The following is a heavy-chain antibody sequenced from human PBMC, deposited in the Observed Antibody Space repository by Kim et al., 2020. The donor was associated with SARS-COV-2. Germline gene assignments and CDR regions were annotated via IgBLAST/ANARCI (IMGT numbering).Heavy chain of an antibody. CDR2: ISWNSGSI. CDR1: GFTFDDYA. Sequence: GGSLRLSCAASGFTFDDYAMHWVRQAPGKGLEWVSGISWNSGSIGYADSVKGRFTISRDNAKNSLYLQMNSLRADDTALYYCAKASLGDYSSYYFDYWGQGTLVPVSS. D-gene: IGHD4-17*01. V-gene: IGHV3-9*01. J-gene: IGHJ4*02. CDR3: AKASLGDYSSYYFDY.